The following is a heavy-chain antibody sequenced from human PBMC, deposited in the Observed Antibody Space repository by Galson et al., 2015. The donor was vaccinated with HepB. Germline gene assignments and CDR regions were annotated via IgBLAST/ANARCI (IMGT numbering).Heavy chain of an antibody. Sequence: ALVKPTQTLTLTCTFSGFSLTTSGVGVGWVRQPPGKALEWLALIYWDDDKRYSPSLRSRLTITKDTSNKQVILTLTNMDPLDAGTYYCAHSRQFVAAYWGQGALVTVSS. V-gene: IGHV2-5*02. D-gene: IGHD3-10*01. J-gene: IGHJ4*02. CDR3: AHSRQFVAAY. CDR1: GFSLTTSGVG. CDR2: IYWDDDK.